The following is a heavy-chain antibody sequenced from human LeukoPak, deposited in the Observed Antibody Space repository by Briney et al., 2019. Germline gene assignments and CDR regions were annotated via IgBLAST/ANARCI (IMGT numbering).Heavy chain of an antibody. CDR2: INPNSGGT. Sequence: ASVKVSCKASGYTFTGYYMHWVRQAPGQGLEWMGWINPNSGGTNYAQKFQGWVTMTRDTSISTAYMELSRLRSDDTAVYYCARSYGDLETHFDYWGQGTLVTVSS. V-gene: IGHV1-2*04. D-gene: IGHD4-17*01. CDR1: GYTFTGYY. J-gene: IGHJ4*02. CDR3: ARSYGDLETHFDY.